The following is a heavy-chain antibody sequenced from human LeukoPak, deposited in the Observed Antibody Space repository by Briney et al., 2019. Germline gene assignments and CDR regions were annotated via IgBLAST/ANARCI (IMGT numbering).Heavy chain of an antibody. CDR3: AAGPVGHISRAFDF. CDR1: GDSISNYY. CDR2: IFTSGFT. V-gene: IGHV4-4*07. Sequence: PSGTLSLTCTVSGDSISNYYWSWIRQPAGKGLELIGRIFTSGFTTYDPSLKSRVSMSVDTSKNQFSLKLNSVTAADTAVYYCAAGPVGHISRAFDFWGQGNLVTVSS. J-gene: IGHJ4*02.